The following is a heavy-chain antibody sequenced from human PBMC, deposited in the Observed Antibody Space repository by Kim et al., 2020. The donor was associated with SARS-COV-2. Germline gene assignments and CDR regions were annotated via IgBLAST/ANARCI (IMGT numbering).Heavy chain of an antibody. CDR2: ISGGGGST. J-gene: IGHJ4*02. V-gene: IGHV3-23*01. CDR3: AKGPYSSSWYLVDY. CDR1: GFTFSSYA. D-gene: IGHD6-13*01. Sequence: GGSLRLSCAASGFTFSSYAMNWVRQAPGKGLEWVSTISGGGGSTYYADSVKGRFIISRDNSKNTLSLQMNSLRAEDTAVYYCAKGPYSSSWYLVDYWGQG.